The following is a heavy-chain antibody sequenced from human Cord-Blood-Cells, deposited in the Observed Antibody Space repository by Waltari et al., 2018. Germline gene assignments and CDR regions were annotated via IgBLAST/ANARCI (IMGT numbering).Heavy chain of an antibody. V-gene: IGHV4-34*01. CDR2: ISHSGRT. CDR1: GGSFSGYY. J-gene: IGHJ3*02. CDR3: ARGLNDAFDI. Sequence: QVQLQQWGAGLLKPSETLSLTCAVYGGSFSGYYWSWIRQPQGKGLEWIGEISHSGRTNSTPSLKSRVTISVDTSKYQFSLKLSSVTAADTAVYYCARGLNDAFDIWGQGTMVTVSS.